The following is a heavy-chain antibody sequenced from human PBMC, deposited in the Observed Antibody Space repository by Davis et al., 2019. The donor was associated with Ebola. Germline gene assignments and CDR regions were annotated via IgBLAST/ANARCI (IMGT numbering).Heavy chain of an antibody. J-gene: IGHJ6*02. CDR3: TTDLPYEYCSSTSCYTAYYYYYGMDV. CDR2: IRSKTDGGTT. D-gene: IGHD2-2*02. V-gene: IGHV3-15*01. CDR1: GFTFSGSA. Sequence: GESLKISCAASGFTFSGSAMHWVRQASGKGLEWVGRIRSKTDGGTTDYAAPVKGRFTISRDDSKNTLYLQMNSLKTEDTAVYYCTTDLPYEYCSSTSCYTAYYYYYGMDVWGQGTTVTVSS.